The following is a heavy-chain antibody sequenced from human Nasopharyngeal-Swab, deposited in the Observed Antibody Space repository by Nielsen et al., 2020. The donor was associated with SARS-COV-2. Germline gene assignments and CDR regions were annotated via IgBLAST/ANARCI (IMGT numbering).Heavy chain of an antibody. CDR2: IAWNSGSL. Sequence: WIRQPPGKGLEWVSGIAWNSGSLAYVDSVKGRFTISRDNAKNSLYLQMNSLTEEDTAFYYCARGSGSEWFYYYGMDVWDQGTTVTVSS. CDR3: ARGSGSEWFYYYGMDV. J-gene: IGHJ6*02. V-gene: IGHV3-9*01. D-gene: IGHD2-21*01.